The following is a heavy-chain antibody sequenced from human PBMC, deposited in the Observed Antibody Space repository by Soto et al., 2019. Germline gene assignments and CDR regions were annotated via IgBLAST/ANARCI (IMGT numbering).Heavy chain of an antibody. V-gene: IGHV4-39*01. J-gene: IGHJ5*02. CDR2: IYYSGST. CDR1: GGSISSSSYY. CDR3: ARHNFQDSSGLLDWFDP. D-gene: IGHD3-22*01. Sequence: PSETLSLTCTVSGGSISSSSYYWGWIRQPPGKGLEWIGSIYYSGSTYYNPSLKSRVTISVDTSKNQFSLKLSSVTAADTAVYYCARHNFQDSSGLLDWFDPWGHGTLVTVSS.